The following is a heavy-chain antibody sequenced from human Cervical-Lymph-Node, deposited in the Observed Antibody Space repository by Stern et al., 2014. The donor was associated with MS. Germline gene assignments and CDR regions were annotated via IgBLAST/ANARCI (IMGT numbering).Heavy chain of an antibody. D-gene: IGHD6-13*01. V-gene: IGHV1-46*01. CDR1: GNTFTSYY. CDR2: INPIGGST. Sequence: QVQLGQSGAEVTKPGASVKISCKASGNTFTSYYMHWVRQAPGQGLEWMGIINPIGGSTHYAQKFQGRVTMTRDTSTSTVYMEVSSLRSDDAAVYYCATYSSSWYPPWCWDQGTLVTVSS. J-gene: IGHJ4*02. CDR3: ATYSSSWYPPWC.